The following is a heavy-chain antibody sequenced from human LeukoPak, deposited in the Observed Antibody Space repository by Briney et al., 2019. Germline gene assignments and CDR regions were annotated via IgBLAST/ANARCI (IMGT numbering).Heavy chain of an antibody. Sequence: TGGSVTLSCAASGFTLSNAWMSWVRQAPGKGLEWVGRVKSKTGGGTTDYAAPVKGRFTISRDDSKNTLYLQMDSLKTEDTAVYYCTARTGIVGARGVDYWGQGTLVTVSS. CDR1: GFTLSNAW. D-gene: IGHD1-26*01. J-gene: IGHJ4*02. CDR2: VKSKTGGGTT. CDR3: TARTGIVGARGVDY. V-gene: IGHV3-15*01.